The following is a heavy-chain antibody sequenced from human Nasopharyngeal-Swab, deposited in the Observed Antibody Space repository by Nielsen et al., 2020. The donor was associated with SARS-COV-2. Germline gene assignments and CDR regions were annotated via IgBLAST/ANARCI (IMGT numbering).Heavy chain of an antibody. CDR2: ISGSGATT. CDR1: GFTFKSYA. J-gene: IGHJ5*02. Sequence: GGSLTLSCAASGFTFKSYAMSWVRQAPGQGLEWVSVISGSGATTYHADSVKGRFTISRDNSQNTVYLQMNNLRVEDTARYYCAKGVEQWLVAGNLFDPWGQGTMVTVSS. V-gene: IGHV3-23*01. D-gene: IGHD6-19*01. CDR3: AKGVEQWLVAGNLFDP.